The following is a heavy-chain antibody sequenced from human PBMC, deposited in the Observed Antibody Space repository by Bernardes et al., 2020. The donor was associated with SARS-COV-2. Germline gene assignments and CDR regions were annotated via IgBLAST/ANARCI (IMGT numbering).Heavy chain of an antibody. CDR1: GGSFSDYY. V-gene: IGHV4-34*01. J-gene: IGHJ6*02. CDR3: AREVGTATRYGLDV. D-gene: IGHD1-26*01. CDR2: ITHSGST. Sequence: SETLSLTCAVYGGSFSDYYWTWLRQSPGKGLEWIGEITHSGSTNYNPSLKSRITISVDTSKMQFSLKVRSLTAADTAIYYCAREVGTATRYGLDVWGHGTTVTVSS.